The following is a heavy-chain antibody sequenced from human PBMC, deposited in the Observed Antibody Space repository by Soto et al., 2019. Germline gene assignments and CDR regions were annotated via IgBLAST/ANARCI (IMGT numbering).Heavy chain of an antibody. CDR1: GGSISSSSYY. CDR3: ARQWLYYFDY. V-gene: IGHV4-39*01. J-gene: IGHJ4*02. D-gene: IGHD6-19*01. CDR2: IYYSGST. Sequence: SETLSLTCTVSGGSISSSSYYWGWIRQPPGKGLEWIGSIYYSGSTYYNPSLKSRVTISVDTSKNQFSLKLSSVTAADMAVYYCARQWLYYFDYWGQGTLVTVSS.